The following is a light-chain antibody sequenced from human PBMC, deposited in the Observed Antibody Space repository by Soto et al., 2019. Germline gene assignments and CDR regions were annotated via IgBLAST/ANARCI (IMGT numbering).Light chain of an antibody. Sequence: QSALAHPASMSGSPGQSIAISCTGTSSDVGGYNYVSWYQQHPGKAPKLLISEVSIRPSGVSDRFSGSKSGNTASLTISGLQTEDEADYYCSSFTSAYTFVFGSGTKVTVL. CDR1: SSDVGGYNY. CDR2: EVS. V-gene: IGLV2-14*01. CDR3: SSFTSAYTFV. J-gene: IGLJ1*01.